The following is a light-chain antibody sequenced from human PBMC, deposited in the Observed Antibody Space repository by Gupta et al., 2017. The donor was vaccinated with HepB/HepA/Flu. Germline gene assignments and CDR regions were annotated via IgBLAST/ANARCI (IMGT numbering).Light chain of an antibody. Sequence: DIQLTQSPSFLSASVGDRVTITCRASQGISSYLAWYQQKPGKAPKLLIYSASTLQSGVPSRFSGSGSGTEFTLTISSLQPEDFATYYCQQLNNSPLTFGGGTKVDIK. CDR3: QQLNNSPLT. V-gene: IGKV1-9*01. CDR1: QGISSY. CDR2: SAS. J-gene: IGKJ4*01.